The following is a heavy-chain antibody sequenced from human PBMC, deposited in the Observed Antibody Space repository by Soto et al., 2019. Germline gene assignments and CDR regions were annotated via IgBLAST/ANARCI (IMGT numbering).Heavy chain of an antibody. Sequence: LRLSCAASGFTFSSYGMHWVRQAPGKGLEWVAVISYDGSNKYYADSVKGRFTISRDNSKNTLYLQMNSLRAEDTAVYYCAKWSTAFDYWGQGTLVTVSS. CDR3: AKWSTAFDY. D-gene: IGHD2-21*02. CDR2: ISYDGSNK. CDR1: GFTFSSYG. J-gene: IGHJ4*02. V-gene: IGHV3-30*18.